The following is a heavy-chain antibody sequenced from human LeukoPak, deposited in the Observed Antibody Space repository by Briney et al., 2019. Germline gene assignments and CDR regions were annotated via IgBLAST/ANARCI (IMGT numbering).Heavy chain of an antibody. Sequence: GRSLRLSCAASGFTFSSYGMHWVRQAPGKGLEWVAVISYDGSNKYYADSVKGRFTISRDNSKNTLYLQMNSLRAEDTAVYYCAKFDAAAPNGPFDYWGQGTLVTVSS. D-gene: IGHD6-13*01. CDR1: GFTFSSYG. J-gene: IGHJ4*02. V-gene: IGHV3-30*18. CDR2: ISYDGSNK. CDR3: AKFDAAAPNGPFDY.